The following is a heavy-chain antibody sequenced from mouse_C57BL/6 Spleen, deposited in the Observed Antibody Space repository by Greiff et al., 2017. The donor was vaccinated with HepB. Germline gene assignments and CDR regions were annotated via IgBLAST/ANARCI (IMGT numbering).Heavy chain of an antibody. V-gene: IGHV3-6*01. D-gene: IGHD1-1*01. Sequence: EVQLQESGPGLVKPSQSLSLTCSVTGYSITSGYYWNWIRQFPGNKLEWMGYISYDGSNNYNPSLKNRISITRDTSKNQFFLKLNSVTTEDTATYYCARASTVPWYFDVWGTGTTVTVSS. CDR3: ARASTVPWYFDV. J-gene: IGHJ1*03. CDR1: GYSITSGYY. CDR2: ISYDGSN.